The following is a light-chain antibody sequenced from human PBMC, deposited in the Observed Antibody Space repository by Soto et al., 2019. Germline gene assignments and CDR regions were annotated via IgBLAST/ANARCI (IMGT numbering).Light chain of an antibody. CDR3: CSYANYNTFVV. Sequence: QSVLTQPASVSGAPGQAITVSCTVSSGDVGTYNLVSWYQQHPGKAPKLIIYGGNKRPSGVSDRFSGSQSGDTASLTISGLQTEDEADYYCCSYANYNTFVVFGGGTKLTVL. V-gene: IGLV2-23*03. CDR2: GGN. J-gene: IGLJ3*02. CDR1: SGDVGTYNL.